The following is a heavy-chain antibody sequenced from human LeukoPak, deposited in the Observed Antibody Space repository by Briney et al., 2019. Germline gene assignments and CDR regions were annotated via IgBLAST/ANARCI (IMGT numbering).Heavy chain of an antibody. CDR2: IYPGDSDT. D-gene: IGHD6-19*01. V-gene: IGHV5-51*01. Sequence: GESLKISWKGSGSNFTTYWIAWVRQMPGKGLEWMGIIYPGDSDTRYSPSFEGQVTISADKSVSTAYLRWSSLKASDTAIYFCARMTSDWYFDYWGQGTLVTVSS. J-gene: IGHJ4*02. CDR3: ARMTSDWYFDY. CDR1: GSNFTTYW.